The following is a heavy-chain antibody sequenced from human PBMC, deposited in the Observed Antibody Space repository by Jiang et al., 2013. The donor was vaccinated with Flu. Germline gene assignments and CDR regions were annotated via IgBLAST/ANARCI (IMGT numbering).Heavy chain of an antibody. V-gene: IGHV3-30*04. Sequence: VQLVESGGGVVQPGASLRLSCAAPGFTFINYAMFWVRQPSGKGPEWVAVISNDGSNTYYADSVRGRLTISRDNSENTVWLQMNNLRPEDTAIYYCATSPYGDFQGAEYFQNWGQGTLVTVSS. CDR3: ATSPYGDFQGAEYFQN. CDR2: ISNDGSNT. D-gene: IGHD4-17*01. CDR1: GFTFINYA. J-gene: IGHJ1*01.